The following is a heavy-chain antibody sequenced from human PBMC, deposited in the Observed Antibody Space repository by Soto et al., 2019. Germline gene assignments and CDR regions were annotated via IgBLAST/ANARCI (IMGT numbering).Heavy chain of an antibody. CDR1: GFVFSSYA. Sequence: EVPLLESGGGLVQPGGSLRLSCAASGFVFSSYAMSWVRQAPGKGLEWVSAISGSGTTAYYADSVKGRFIFSRDNPKNTMYLKMNSLRAEDTAVYFCAKTTDGWFSAFEIWGQGTVVTVSS. D-gene: IGHD6-19*01. CDR3: AKTTDGWFSAFEI. V-gene: IGHV3-23*01. CDR2: ISGSGTTA. J-gene: IGHJ3*02.